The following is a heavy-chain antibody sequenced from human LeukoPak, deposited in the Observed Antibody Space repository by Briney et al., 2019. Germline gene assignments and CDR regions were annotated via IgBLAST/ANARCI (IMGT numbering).Heavy chain of an antibody. Sequence: PSETLSLTCAVYGGSFSGYYWSWIRQPPGKGLEWIGEINHSGSTNYNPSIKSRVTISVDTSKNQFSLKLSSVTAADTAVYYCASSPPWYGRIDYWGQGTLVTVSS. J-gene: IGHJ4*02. D-gene: IGHD6-13*01. CDR2: INHSGST. CDR1: GGSFSGYY. CDR3: ASSPPWYGRIDY. V-gene: IGHV4-34*01.